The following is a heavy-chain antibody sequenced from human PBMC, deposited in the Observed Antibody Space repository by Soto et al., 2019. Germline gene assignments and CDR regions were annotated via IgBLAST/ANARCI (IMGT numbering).Heavy chain of an antibody. CDR2: IYYSGST. J-gene: IGHJ4*02. CDR1: GGSISSGDYY. D-gene: IGHD4-4*01. Sequence: SATLSLTCTVSGGSISSGDYYWSWIRQPPGKGLEWIGYIYYSGSTYYNPSLKSRVTISVDTSKNQFSLKLSSVTAADTAVYYCARATTVTTFDYWGQGTLVTVSS. V-gene: IGHV4-30-4*01. CDR3: ARATTVTTFDY.